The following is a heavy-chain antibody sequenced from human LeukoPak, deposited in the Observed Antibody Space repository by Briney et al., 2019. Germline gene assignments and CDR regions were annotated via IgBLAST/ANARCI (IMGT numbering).Heavy chain of an antibody. CDR1: GFTVSANH. CDR2: INHSGST. J-gene: IGHJ4*02. D-gene: IGHD1-26*01. V-gene: IGHV4-34*08. CDR3: AGGGATRDEPTGLSYFDY. Sequence: GSLRLSCAAFGFTVSANHMTWVRQAPGKGLEWIGEINHSGSTNYNPSLKSRVTISVDTSKNQFSLKLSSVTAADTAVYYCAGGGATRDEPTGLSYFDYWGQGTLVTVSS.